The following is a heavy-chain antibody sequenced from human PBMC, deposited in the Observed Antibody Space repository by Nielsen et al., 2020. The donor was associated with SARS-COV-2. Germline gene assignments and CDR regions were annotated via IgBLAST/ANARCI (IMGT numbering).Heavy chain of an antibody. CDR3: AKGVYYYDSSGYYYPPISYYYYGMDV. V-gene: IGHV3-23*01. CDR1: GFTFSSYA. D-gene: IGHD3-22*01. CDR2: IGAYGGDT. J-gene: IGHJ6*02. Sequence: GGSLRLSCAASGFTFSSYAMSWVRQAPGKGLEWVSGIGAYGGDTEYADSVKGRFTISRDNSKNTLYLQMNSLRAEDTAVYYCAKGVYYYDSSGYYYPPISYYYYGMDVWGQGTTVTVSS.